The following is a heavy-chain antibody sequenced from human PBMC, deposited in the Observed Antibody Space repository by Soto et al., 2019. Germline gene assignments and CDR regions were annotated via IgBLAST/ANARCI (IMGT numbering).Heavy chain of an antibody. CDR3: ASEGADYYGSGSYPYYYGMDV. D-gene: IGHD3-10*01. J-gene: IGHJ6*02. Sequence: GGSLRLSCAASGFTFSSYAMHWVRQAPGKGLEWVAVISYDGSNKYYADSVKGRFTISRDNSKNTLCLQMNSLRAEDTAVYYCASEGADYYGSGSYPYYYGMDVWGQGTTVTVSS. V-gene: IGHV3-30-3*01. CDR1: GFTFSSYA. CDR2: ISYDGSNK.